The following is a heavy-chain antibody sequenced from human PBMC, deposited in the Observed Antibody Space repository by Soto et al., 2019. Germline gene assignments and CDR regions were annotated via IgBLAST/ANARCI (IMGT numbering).Heavy chain of an antibody. CDR1: GFTFRDHY. J-gene: IGHJ4*02. CDR3: ARGSSSARDFDH. Sequence: EVQLVESGGGLVQPGGSLRLSCAVSGFTFRDHYMEWVRQAPEKGLEWVGRSRNKANSYTPEYAASVKGRFTISRDDLENSLYLQMNSPKTEDTAVYYCARGSSSARDFDHWGQGTLVTVSS. V-gene: IGHV3-72*01. CDR2: SRNKANSYTP. D-gene: IGHD6-13*01.